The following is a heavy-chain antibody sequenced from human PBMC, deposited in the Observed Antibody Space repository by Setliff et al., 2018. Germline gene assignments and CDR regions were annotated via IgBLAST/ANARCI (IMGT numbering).Heavy chain of an antibody. D-gene: IGHD3-10*01. V-gene: IGHV1-18*01. J-gene: IGHJ4*02. CDR1: GYTFTSYG. CDR2: ISAYNGNT. Sequence: GASVKVSCKASGYTFTSYGISWVRQAPGQGLEWMGWISAYNGNTNYAQKLQGRVTITRDMSTSTAYMELSSLRSEDTAVYYCAAGLWFGELLYWANLDYWGQGTLVTVSS. CDR3: AAGLWFGELLYWANLDY.